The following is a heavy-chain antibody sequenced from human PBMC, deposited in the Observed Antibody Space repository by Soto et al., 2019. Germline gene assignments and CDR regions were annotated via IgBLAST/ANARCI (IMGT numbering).Heavy chain of an antibody. D-gene: IGHD7-27*01. V-gene: IGHV3-7*03. CDR2: MNQDGSEK. Sequence: PGGSLRLSCAASGFILSSYGMTWVRQAPGKGLEWVANMNQDGSEKYYEDSVKGRFTISKDNAKNSLSLQMNSLRAEDTAVYFCARDNRGTFDYWGQGALVTVSS. J-gene: IGHJ4*02. CDR3: ARDNRGTFDY. CDR1: GFILSSYG.